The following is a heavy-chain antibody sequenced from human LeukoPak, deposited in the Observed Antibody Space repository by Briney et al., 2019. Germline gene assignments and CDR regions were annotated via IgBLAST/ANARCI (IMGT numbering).Heavy chain of an antibody. CDR2: INSDGSST. Sequence: GGSLRLSCAASGFTFRSYWLHWVRQAPGKRLVWVSRINSDGSSTSYADSVKGRFTISRDNAKNTLYLQMNSLRAEDTAVYYCARGNVVSPPDYWGQGTLVTVSS. J-gene: IGHJ4*02. CDR1: GFTFRSYW. V-gene: IGHV3-74*01. D-gene: IGHD2-8*01. CDR3: ARGNVVSPPDY.